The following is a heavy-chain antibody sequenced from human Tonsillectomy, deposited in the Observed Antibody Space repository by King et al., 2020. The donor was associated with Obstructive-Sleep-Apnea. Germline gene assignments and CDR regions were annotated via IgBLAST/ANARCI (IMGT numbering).Heavy chain of an antibody. Sequence: QLVQSGGGLVKPGGSLRLSCAASGFTFSSYSMNWVRQAPGKGLEWVSSISSSSSYIYYADSVNGRFTISRDNAKNSLYLQMNSLRAEDTAVYYCARDLRYSGSYYYYYGMDVWGQGTTVTVSS. CDR3: ARDLRYSGSYYYYYGMDV. V-gene: IGHV3-21*01. D-gene: IGHD1-26*01. J-gene: IGHJ6*02. CDR1: GFTFSSYS. CDR2: ISSSSSYI.